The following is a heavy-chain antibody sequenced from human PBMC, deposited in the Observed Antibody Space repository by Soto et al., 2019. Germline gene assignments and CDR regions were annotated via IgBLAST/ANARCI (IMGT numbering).Heavy chain of an antibody. CDR1: GGSISSGGYY. V-gene: IGHV4-31*03. CDR3: AIYDSSGSRGFQH. CDR2: IYYSGST. J-gene: IGHJ1*01. D-gene: IGHD3-22*01. Sequence: QVQLQESGPGLVKPSQTLSLTCTVSGGSISSGGYYWSWIRQHPGKGLEWIGYIYYSGSTYYNPFFKSRVTISVDTSKNQFSLKLSSVTAADTAVYYCAIYDSSGSRGFQHWGQGTLVTVSS.